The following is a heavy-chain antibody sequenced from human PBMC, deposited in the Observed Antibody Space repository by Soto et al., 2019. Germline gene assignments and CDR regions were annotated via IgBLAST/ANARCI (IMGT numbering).Heavy chain of an antibody. J-gene: IGHJ4*02. V-gene: IGHV3-23*01. CDR2: ISGSGGST. CDR3: ATQEEFYYDYIWGSSSVMWIPD. Sequence: GGSLRLSCAASGFTFSSYAMSWVRQAPGKGLEWVSAISGSGGSTYYADSVKGRFTISRDNSKNTLYLQMNSLRAEDTAVYYCATQEEFYYDYIWGSSSVMWIPDWGQGTLVTVSS. D-gene: IGHD3-16*01. CDR1: GFTFSSYA.